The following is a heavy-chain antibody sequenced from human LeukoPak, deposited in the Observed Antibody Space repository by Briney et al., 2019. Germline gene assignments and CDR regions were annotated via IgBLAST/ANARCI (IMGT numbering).Heavy chain of an antibody. Sequence: SETLSLTCAVSGGPLDNFYWSWLRHSAGKGLEWIGRIYTTGRTNYNPSLKSRVTMSVDMSKNQFSLKLSSVNAADTAVYYCARGCSSCWYYVDAWGTGTTVTVSS. CDR3: ARGCSSCWYYVDA. V-gene: IGHV4-4*07. CDR1: GGPLDNFY. CDR2: IYTTGRT. D-gene: IGHD6-19*01. J-gene: IGHJ6*03.